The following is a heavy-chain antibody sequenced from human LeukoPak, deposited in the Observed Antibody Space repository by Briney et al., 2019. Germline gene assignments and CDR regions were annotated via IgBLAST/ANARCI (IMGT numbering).Heavy chain of an antibody. D-gene: IGHD6-6*01. J-gene: IGHJ4*02. CDR2: IYYSGST. CDR1: GGSISSSSYY. V-gene: IGHV4-39*01. Sequence: SETPSLTCTVSGGSISSSSYYWGWIRQPPGKGLEWIGSIYYSGSTYYNPSLKSRVTISVDTSKNQFSLKLSSVTAADTAVYYCARRGSIAAREIDYWGQGTLVTVSS. CDR3: ARRGSIAAREIDY.